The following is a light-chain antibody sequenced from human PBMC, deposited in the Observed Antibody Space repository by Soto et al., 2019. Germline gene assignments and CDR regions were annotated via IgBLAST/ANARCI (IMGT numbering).Light chain of an antibody. V-gene: IGLV2-23*01. Sequence: QSALTQPASVSGSPGQSITISCTGTNNLVSWYQQHPGKAPKVVLYEGTERPSGVSNRFSGSNSGSTASLTISGLQAEDEAHYFCCAYVGARSYVFGPGTKVTVL. CDR3: CAYVGARSYV. J-gene: IGLJ1*01. CDR1: NNL. CDR2: EGT.